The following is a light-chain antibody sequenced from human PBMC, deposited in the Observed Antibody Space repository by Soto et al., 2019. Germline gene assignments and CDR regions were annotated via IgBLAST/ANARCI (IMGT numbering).Light chain of an antibody. V-gene: IGKV1-33*01. Sequence: DIQLTQSPSSLSASVGDRVTFTCQASQGVRNYLNWYQQKSGQAPKLLIHDASNLQTGVLSRFSGSGSGTDFSFTISSLQPEDIATYYCQQYEDPPVTFGGGIKVEIK. J-gene: IGKJ4*01. CDR2: DAS. CDR3: QQYEDPPVT. CDR1: QGVRNY.